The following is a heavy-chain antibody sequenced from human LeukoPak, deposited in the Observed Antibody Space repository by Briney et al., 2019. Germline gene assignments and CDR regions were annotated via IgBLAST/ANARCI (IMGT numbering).Heavy chain of an antibody. CDR1: GGTFSSYA. Sequence: SVKVSCKASGGTFSSYAISWVRQAPGQGLEWMGGIIPIFGTANYAQKFQGRVTITTDESTSTAYMELSSLRSEDTAVYYCARSAVSAIQGYCSSTSCHRRWFDPWGQGTLVTVSS. J-gene: IGHJ5*02. D-gene: IGHD2-2*02. V-gene: IGHV1-69*05. CDR2: IIPIFGTA. CDR3: ARSAVSAIQGYCSSTSCHRRWFDP.